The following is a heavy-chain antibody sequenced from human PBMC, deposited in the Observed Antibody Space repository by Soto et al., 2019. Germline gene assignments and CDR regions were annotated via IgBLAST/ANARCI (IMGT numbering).Heavy chain of an antibody. J-gene: IGHJ4*02. Sequence: GGSLRLSCAASGFTFSSYWMSWVRQAPGKGLEWVANIKQDGSEKYYVDSVKGRFTISRDNAKNSLYLQMNSLRAEDTAVYYCAREVWHKKFRKTYYFDYWGQGTLVTVSS. CDR1: GFTFSSYW. CDR3: AREVWHKKFRKTYYFDY. V-gene: IGHV3-7*05. CDR2: IKQDGSEK. D-gene: IGHD2-21*01.